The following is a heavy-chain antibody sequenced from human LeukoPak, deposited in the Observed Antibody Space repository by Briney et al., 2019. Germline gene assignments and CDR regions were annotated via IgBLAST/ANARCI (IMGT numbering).Heavy chain of an antibody. CDR2: IYYSGST. D-gene: IGHD6-13*01. CDR1: GGSISSYY. J-gene: IGHJ4*02. V-gene: IGHV4-59*01. Sequence: PSETLSLTCTVSGGSISSYYWSWIRQPPGKGLERIGYIYYSGSTNYNPSLKSRVTISVDTSKNQFSLKLSSVTAADTAVYYCARGVTAGSPWFDYWGQGTLVTVSS. CDR3: ARGVTAGSPWFDY.